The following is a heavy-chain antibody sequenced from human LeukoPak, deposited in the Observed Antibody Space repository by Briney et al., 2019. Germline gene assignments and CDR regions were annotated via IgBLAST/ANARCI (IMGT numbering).Heavy chain of an antibody. V-gene: IGHV4-39*07. D-gene: IGHD3-9*01. CDR3: ARVPRPYDILTGYWFDP. CDR2: IYYSGST. J-gene: IGHJ5*02. CDR1: GGSISSSSYC. Sequence: SETLSLTCTVSGGSISSSSYCWGWIRQPPGKGLEWIGSIYYSGSTNYNPSLKSRVTISVDTSKNQFSLKLSSVTAADTAVYYCARVPRPYDILTGYWFDPWGQGTLVTVSP.